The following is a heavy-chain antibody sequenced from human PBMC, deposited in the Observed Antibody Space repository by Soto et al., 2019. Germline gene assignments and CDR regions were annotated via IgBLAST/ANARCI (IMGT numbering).Heavy chain of an antibody. Sequence: PSETLSLTCIVSGDSVTSGSYYWTWLRQPPGKGLEWIGYISYTGRTKYNPSLQSRVTISVDTSKNDFSLNLSSVTAADTAVYFCAREWGLLPYYVMNVWVHGTAVTVSS. J-gene: IGHJ6*02. V-gene: IGHV4-61*03. CDR2: ISYTGRT. CDR1: GDSVTSGSYY. D-gene: IGHD7-27*01. CDR3: AREWGLLPYYVMNV.